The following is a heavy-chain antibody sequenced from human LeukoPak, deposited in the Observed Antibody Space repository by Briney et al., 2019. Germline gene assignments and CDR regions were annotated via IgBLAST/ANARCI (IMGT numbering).Heavy chain of an antibody. Sequence: SETLSLTCAVYGGSFSGYYWSWIRQPPGKGLEWIGEINHSGSTNYNPSLKSRVTISVDTSKNQFSLKLSSVTAADTAVYYCAREGGTMVRGEYMDVWGKGTTVTISS. CDR1: GGSFSGYY. V-gene: IGHV4-34*01. D-gene: IGHD3-10*01. CDR2: INHSGST. J-gene: IGHJ6*03. CDR3: AREGGTMVRGEYMDV.